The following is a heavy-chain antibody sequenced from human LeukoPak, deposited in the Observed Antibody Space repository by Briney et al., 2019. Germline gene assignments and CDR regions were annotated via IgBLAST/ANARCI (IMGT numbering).Heavy chain of an antibody. V-gene: IGHV4-61*01. CDR3: ARDSFYPESGGRSSDVFDS. CDR1: GGSVSSGSYY. CDR2: IYYSGST. J-gene: IGHJ3*02. Sequence: SETLSLTCTVSGGSVSSGSYYWSWIRQPPGKGLEWIGYIYYSGSTNYNPSLKSRVTISIDTSKNQFSLRLTSVTAADTAVYYCARDSFYPESGGRSSDVFDSWGLGTMVTVSS. D-gene: IGHD2-15*01.